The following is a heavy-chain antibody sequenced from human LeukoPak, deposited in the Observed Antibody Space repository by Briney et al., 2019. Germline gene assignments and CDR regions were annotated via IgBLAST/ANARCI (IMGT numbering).Heavy chain of an antibody. D-gene: IGHD1-26*01. CDR2: INPNSGGT. Sequence: ASVKVACKASGYTFTGYYIHWVRQAPGQGLEWMGWINPNSGGTNYAQKFQGRVTMTRDTSISTAYMDLSRLRSDDTAVYYCARGSIVGATFDYFDYWGQGTLVTVSS. CDR1: GYTFTGYY. CDR3: ARGSIVGATFDYFDY. J-gene: IGHJ4*02. V-gene: IGHV1-2*02.